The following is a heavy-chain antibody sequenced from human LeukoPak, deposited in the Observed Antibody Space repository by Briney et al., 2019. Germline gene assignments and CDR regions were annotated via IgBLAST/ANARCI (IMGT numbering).Heavy chain of an antibody. CDR1: GFTFSSYA. J-gene: IGHJ4*02. CDR3: AKDRSRTNDICHGDFDY. Sequence: PGGSLRLSCAASGFTFSSYAVSWDRQAPGKGLEWVSSISGSGGSTYSADSVKGRFTISRDNSKNTLYLQMNSLRAEDTALYYCAKDRSRTNDICHGDFDYWGQGTLVTVSS. D-gene: IGHD2-8*01. CDR2: ISGSGGST. V-gene: IGHV3-23*01.